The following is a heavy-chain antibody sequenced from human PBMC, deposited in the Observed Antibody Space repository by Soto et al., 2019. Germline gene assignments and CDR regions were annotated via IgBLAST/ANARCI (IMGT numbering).Heavy chain of an antibody. CDR1: GEALGSGQSY. CDR3: ARGRSDSAGSSFGRRMDV. CDR2: TFVPGAT. Sequence: QVQLQESGPGLVKSSETLSLICFVSGEALGSGQSYWNWIRQAPGKGLEWIGQTFVPGATKYCASLKRRVTMSVDTSKSQISLTLTSGTAADSATYFCARGRSDSAGSSFGRRMDVWGQGTTVTVSS. J-gene: IGHJ6*02. V-gene: IGHV4-61*01. D-gene: IGHD3-10*01.